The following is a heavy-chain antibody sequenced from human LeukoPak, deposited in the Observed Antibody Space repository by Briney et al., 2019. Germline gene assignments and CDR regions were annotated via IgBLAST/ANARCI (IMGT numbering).Heavy chain of an antibody. V-gene: IGHV1-69*13. CDR2: IIPIFGTA. Sequence: SVKVSCKASGGTFSSYAISWVRQAPGQGLEWMGGIIPIFGTANYAQKFQGRVTITADESTSTAYMELSSLRSEDTAVYYCARVHHNYYDSSGYYAGGNWFDPWGQGTLVTVSS. CDR1: GGTFSSYA. CDR3: ARVHHNYYDSSGYYAGGNWFDP. D-gene: IGHD3-22*01. J-gene: IGHJ5*02.